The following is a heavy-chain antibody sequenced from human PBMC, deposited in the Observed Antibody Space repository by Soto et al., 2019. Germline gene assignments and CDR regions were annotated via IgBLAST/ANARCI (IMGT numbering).Heavy chain of an antibody. CDR2: IYYSGST. V-gene: IGHV4-39*01. CDR1: GGSISSSSYY. J-gene: IGHJ6*03. CDR3: ARHYCTNGVCQYYYYYYMDV. D-gene: IGHD2-8*01. Sequence: SETLSLTCTVSGGSISSSSYYWGWIRQPPGKGLEWIGSIYYSGSTYYNPSLKSRVTISVDTSKNQFSLKLSSVTAADTAVYYCARHYCTNGVCQYYYYYYMDVWGKGTTVTVSS.